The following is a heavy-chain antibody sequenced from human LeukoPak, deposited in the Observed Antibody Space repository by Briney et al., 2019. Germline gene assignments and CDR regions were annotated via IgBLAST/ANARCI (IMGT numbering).Heavy chain of an antibody. CDR2: VYYDGRSK. CDR3: VKDQGQVYGYFDS. J-gene: IGHJ4*02. Sequence: PGGPLRLSCAASGFTFSNYGMHWVRQAPGMGLEWVAFVYYDGRSKFYAASVKGRFTVSRDNSRNSLYIQMDSLRTEDSAVYYCVKDQGQVYGYFDSWGQGTLVTVSS. V-gene: IGHV3-30*02. CDR1: GFTFSNYG. D-gene: IGHD6-6*01.